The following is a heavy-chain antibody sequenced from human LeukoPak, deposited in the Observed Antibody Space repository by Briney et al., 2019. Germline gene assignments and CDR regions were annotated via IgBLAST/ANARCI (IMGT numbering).Heavy chain of an antibody. Sequence: LRASVKVSCKASGYTFTSYGISWVRPAPGQGLAWMGWISAYNGNTNYAQKLQGRVTMTTDTSTSTAYMELRSLRSDDTAVYYCARDCRTWEDVLLWFGSARHDAFDIWGQGTMVTVSS. CDR3: ARDCRTWEDVLLWFGSARHDAFDI. J-gene: IGHJ3*02. CDR1: GYTFTSYG. D-gene: IGHD3-10*01. V-gene: IGHV1-18*01. CDR2: ISAYNGNT.